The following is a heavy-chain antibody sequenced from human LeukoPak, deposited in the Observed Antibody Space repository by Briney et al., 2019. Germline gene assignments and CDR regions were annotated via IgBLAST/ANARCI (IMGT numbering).Heavy chain of an antibody. D-gene: IGHD3-9*01. V-gene: IGHV3-30*18. CDR2: ISYDGSKK. CDR1: GFTFSSN. Sequence: PGRSLRLSCVVSGFTFSSNHWVRQAPGKGLEWVAVISYDGSKKYYADSVKGRFTISRDSSKNTLSLQMNSLRAEDTAVYYCAKEYDRVHDAFEIWGQGTMVTVSS. CDR3: AKEYDRVHDAFEI. J-gene: IGHJ3*02.